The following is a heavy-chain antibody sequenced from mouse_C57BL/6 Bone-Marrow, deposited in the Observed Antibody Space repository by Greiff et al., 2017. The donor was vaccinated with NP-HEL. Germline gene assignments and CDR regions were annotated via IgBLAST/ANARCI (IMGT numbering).Heavy chain of an antibody. CDR2: IYPGSGST. Sequence: VQLQQPGAELVKPGASVKMSCKASGYTFTSYWITWVKQRPGQGLEWIGDIYPGSGSTNYNEKFKSKATLTVDTSSSTAYMQLSSLTSEDSAVYYCARWPYDYDAMDYWGQGTSVTVSS. V-gene: IGHV1-55*01. J-gene: IGHJ4*01. CDR3: ARWPYDYDAMDY. CDR1: GYTFTSYW.